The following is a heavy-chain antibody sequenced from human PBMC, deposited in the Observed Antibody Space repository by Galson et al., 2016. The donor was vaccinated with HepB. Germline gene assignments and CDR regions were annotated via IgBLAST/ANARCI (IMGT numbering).Heavy chain of an antibody. D-gene: IGHD3-16*01. J-gene: IGHJ4*02. CDR1: GGSISSYY. Sequence: SETLSLTCTVSGGSISSYYWNWIRQPPGKGLEWIGSVHHSGDSFYNPSFRGRVTISVDTSKNQVSLNLRSVTAADTAVYYCARETWGLRIPDCWGQGTLVTVSS. V-gene: IGHV4-4*08. CDR2: VHHSGDS. CDR3: ARETWGLRIPDC.